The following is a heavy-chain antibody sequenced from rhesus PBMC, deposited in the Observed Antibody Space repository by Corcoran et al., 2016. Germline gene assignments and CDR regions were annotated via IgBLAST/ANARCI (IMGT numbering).Heavy chain of an antibody. J-gene: IGHJ4*01. CDR2: LTYSGST. CDR3: AKSLPLAAAGPFDY. V-gene: IGHV4-122*02. CDR1: GGSISDSYR. Sequence: QVQLQESGPGVVKPSETLSLTCAVSGGSISDSYRWSWIRQPPGKGLEWIGYLTYSGSTNDNPSLKSRVTISRDTSKNQFSLNLNSVTAADTAVYYCAKSLPLAAAGPFDYWGQGVLVTVSS. D-gene: IGHD6S26*01.